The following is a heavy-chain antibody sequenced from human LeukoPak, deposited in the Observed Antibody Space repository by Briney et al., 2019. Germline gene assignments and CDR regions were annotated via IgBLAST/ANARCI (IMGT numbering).Heavy chain of an antibody. CDR1: AFTVSSNY. J-gene: IGHJ3*02. V-gene: IGHV3-53*01. Sequence: GGSLRLSCAASAFTVSSNYMSWVRQAPGKGLEWVSIIYSGGSTFYADSVTGRFTISRDNSKNTLYLQMNSLRAEDTAVYYCAKGGSYLSAFDIWGQGTMVTVSS. CDR2: IYSGGST. CDR3: AKGGSYLSAFDI. D-gene: IGHD1-26*01.